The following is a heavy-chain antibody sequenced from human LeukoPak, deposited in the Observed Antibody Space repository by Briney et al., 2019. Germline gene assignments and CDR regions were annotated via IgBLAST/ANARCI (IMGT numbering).Heavy chain of an antibody. Sequence: QPGGSLRLSCAASGFIFSSYGMHWVRQAPGKGLEWVAFIRYDGSKKYYADSVKGRFTISRDNSKNTLYLQMNSLRAEDTAVYYCAKVREGPDGGYYFDYWGQGTLVTVSS. V-gene: IGHV3-30*02. D-gene: IGHD3-16*01. J-gene: IGHJ4*02. CDR1: GFIFSSYG. CDR2: IRYDGSKK. CDR3: AKVREGPDGGYYFDY.